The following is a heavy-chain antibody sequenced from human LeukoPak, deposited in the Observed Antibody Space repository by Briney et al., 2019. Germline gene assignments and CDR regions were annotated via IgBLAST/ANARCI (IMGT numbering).Heavy chain of an antibody. V-gene: IGHV1-2*02. CDR3: ARDVTDGSGTYDY. D-gene: IGHD3-10*01. CDR1: GYTFTGYY. CDR2: INPNSGGT. J-gene: IGHJ4*02. Sequence: ASVKVSCKASGYTFTGYYMHWVRQAPGQGLEWMGWINPNSGGTNYAQKLQGRVTMTTDTSTSTAYMELRSLRSDDTAVYYCARDVTDGSGTYDYWGQGTLVTVSS.